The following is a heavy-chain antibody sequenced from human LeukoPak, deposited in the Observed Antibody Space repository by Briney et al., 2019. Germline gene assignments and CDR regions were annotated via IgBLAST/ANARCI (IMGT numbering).Heavy chain of an antibody. Sequence: GGSLRLSCTASGFTFGDYAMRWVRQAPGKGLEWVGFIRSKAYGGTTEYAASVKGRFTISRDDSKSIAYLQMNSLKTEDTAVYYCTREFPYYDSSGYYSPPDVWGQGTTVTVSS. CDR1: GFTFGDYA. V-gene: IGHV3-49*04. J-gene: IGHJ6*02. CDR3: TREFPYYDSSGYYSPPDV. D-gene: IGHD3-22*01. CDR2: IRSKAYGGTT.